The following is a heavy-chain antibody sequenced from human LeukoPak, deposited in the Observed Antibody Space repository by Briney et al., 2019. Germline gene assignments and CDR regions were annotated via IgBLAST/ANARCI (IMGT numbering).Heavy chain of an antibody. D-gene: IGHD2-21*01. J-gene: IGHJ1*01. CDR3: AQKAPYSPAYSQD. CDR2: IYHSGTT. Sequence: PSETLSLTCTVSGGSITSYFWSWIRQPPGKGLEWTGHIYHSGTTNYNPSLKSRVTISVDTSKNQFSLKLTSVTAADTAVYYCAQKAPYSPAYSQDWGQGTLVTVSS. CDR1: GGSITSYF. V-gene: IGHV4-59*01.